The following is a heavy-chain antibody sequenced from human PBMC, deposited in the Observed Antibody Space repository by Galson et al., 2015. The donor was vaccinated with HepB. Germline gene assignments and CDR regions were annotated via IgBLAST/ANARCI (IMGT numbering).Heavy chain of an antibody. Sequence: SVKVSCKASGSTFTSYYMHWVRQAPGQGLEWMGIINPSGGSTSYAQKFQGRVTMTRDASTSTVYMELSSLRSEDTAVYYCARDGQGEYFDYWGQGTLVTVSS. CDR1: GSTFTSYY. D-gene: IGHD3-16*01. CDR3: ARDGQGEYFDY. V-gene: IGHV1-46*01. CDR2: INPSGGST. J-gene: IGHJ4*02.